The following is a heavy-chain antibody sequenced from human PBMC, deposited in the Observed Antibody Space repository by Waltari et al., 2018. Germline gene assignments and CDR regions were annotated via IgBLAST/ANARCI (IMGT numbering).Heavy chain of an antibody. J-gene: IGHJ3*02. CDR3: ARHWRVYDYVWGSYRFGAFDI. Sequence: QVQLQESGPGLVKPSETLSLTCTVSGGSISSYYWSWIRQPPGKGLEWIGYIYYSGSTNYNPSLKSRVTISVDTSKNQFSLKLSSVTAADTAVYYCARHWRVYDYVWGSYRFGAFDIWGQGTMVTVSS. V-gene: IGHV4-59*08. CDR2: IYYSGST. CDR1: GGSISSYY. D-gene: IGHD3-16*01.